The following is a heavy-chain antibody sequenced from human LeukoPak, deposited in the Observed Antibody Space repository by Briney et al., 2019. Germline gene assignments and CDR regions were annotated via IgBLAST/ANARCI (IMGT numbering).Heavy chain of an antibody. Sequence: SETLSLTCTVSGGSISSYYWSWIRQPPGKGLEWIGYIYYSGSTNYNPSLKSRVTISVDTSKNQFSLKLSSVTAADTAVYYCARGRGFCSSTTCYAGYYFDYWGQGTLVTVSS. D-gene: IGHD2-2*01. V-gene: IGHV4-59*01. CDR1: GGSISSYY. CDR3: ARGRGFCSSTTCYAGYYFDY. CDR2: IYYSGST. J-gene: IGHJ4*02.